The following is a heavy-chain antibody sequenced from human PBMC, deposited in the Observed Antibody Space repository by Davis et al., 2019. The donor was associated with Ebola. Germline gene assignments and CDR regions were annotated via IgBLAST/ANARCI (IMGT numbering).Heavy chain of an antibody. CDR3: ARGEWVVPAAIGVGNYYGMDV. V-gene: IGHV3-30*03. CDR1: GFTFSNAW. J-gene: IGHJ6*02. Sequence: GGSLRLSCAASGFTFSNAWMSWVRQAPGKGLEWVAVISYDGSNKYYADSVKGRFTISRDNSKNTLYLQMNSLRAEDTAVYYCARGEWVVPAAIGVGNYYGMDVWGQGTTVTVSS. CDR2: ISYDGSNK. D-gene: IGHD2-2*02.